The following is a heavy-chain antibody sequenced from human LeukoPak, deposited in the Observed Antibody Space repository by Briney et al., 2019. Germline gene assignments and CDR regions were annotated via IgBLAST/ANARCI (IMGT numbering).Heavy chain of an antibody. CDR2: ISGSGGST. J-gene: IGHJ4*02. CDR1: GFAFTSYA. D-gene: IGHD2-2*01. Sequence: RPGGSLRLSCAASGFAFTSYAMSWVRQAPGSGMEWVSAISGSGGSTYYADSVKGRLTISRDNSKNTLYLQMNSLRAEDTAVYYCAKGHCSSTSCPLDYWGQGTLVTVSS. V-gene: IGHV3-23*01. CDR3: AKGHCSSTSCPLDY.